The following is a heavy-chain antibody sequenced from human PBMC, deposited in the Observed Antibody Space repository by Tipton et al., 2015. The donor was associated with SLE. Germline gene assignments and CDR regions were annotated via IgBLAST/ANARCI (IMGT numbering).Heavy chain of an antibody. CDR2: VNPSSGNT. CDR3: AAHDLWSGYPHYIYYVAMNV. D-gene: IGHD3-3*01. CDR1: GYTFTSYE. J-gene: IGHJ6*02. Sequence: QVQLVQSGAEVKKPGASVKVSCKASGYTFTSYEINWVRQATGQGLEWMGWVNPSSGNTVCAQKFQGRVTMTRNTSITTAYMELSSLRSEDTAVYYCAAHDLWSGYPHYIYYVAMNVWGQGTTVTVSS. V-gene: IGHV1-8*01.